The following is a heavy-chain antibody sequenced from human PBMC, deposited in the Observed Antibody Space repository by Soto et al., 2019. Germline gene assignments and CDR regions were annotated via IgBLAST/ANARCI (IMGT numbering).Heavy chain of an antibody. Sequence: GGSLRLSCAASGFTFSSYGMNWVRQAPGKGLEWVSSISSSSSYIYYADSVKGRFTISSDNAKNSLYLQMNSLRAEDTAVYYCAREVRAARDYSYYGMDVWGQGTTVTVSS. J-gene: IGHJ6*02. CDR2: ISSSSSYI. CDR3: AREVRAARDYSYYGMDV. CDR1: GFTFSSYG. D-gene: IGHD2-2*01. V-gene: IGHV3-21*01.